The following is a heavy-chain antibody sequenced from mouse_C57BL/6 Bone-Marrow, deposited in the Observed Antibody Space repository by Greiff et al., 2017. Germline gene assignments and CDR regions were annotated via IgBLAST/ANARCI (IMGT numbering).Heavy chain of an antibody. J-gene: IGHJ2*01. CDR1: GYTFTGYG. V-gene: IGHV1-39*01. D-gene: IGHD1-1*01. CDR3: ARWSTTNYFDY. CDR2: INPNYGTI. Sequence: EVQLQESGAELVRPGASVKLSCKASGYTFTGYGINWVKQSNGKRLEWIGGINPNYGTISYNEKFKGKATLTVDKSSSTAYMQLNSPTSEDSAVYYCARWSTTNYFDYWGQGTTLTVSS.